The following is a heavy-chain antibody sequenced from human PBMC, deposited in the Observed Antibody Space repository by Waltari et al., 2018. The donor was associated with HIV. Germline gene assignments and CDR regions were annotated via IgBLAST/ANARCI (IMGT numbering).Heavy chain of an antibody. J-gene: IGHJ3*01. V-gene: IGHV3-21*06. D-gene: IGHD2-21*02. Sequence: ESGGGRAKPGGTLKLSCSGSGFTFKTYSVSWIRQTPGRVLEWIPSIIDDSSFIDYAESVKGRFTVSRDNVRNSVFLQINDVRAEDTATYFCGAFLCAEDCRDGFDVWGQGTMVTVS. CDR2: IIDDSSFI. CDR1: GFTFKTYS. CDR3: GAFLCAEDCRDGFDV.